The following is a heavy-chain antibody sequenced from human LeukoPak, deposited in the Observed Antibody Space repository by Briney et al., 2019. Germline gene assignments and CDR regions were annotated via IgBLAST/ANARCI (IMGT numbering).Heavy chain of an antibody. J-gene: IGHJ4*02. Sequence: ASVKVSCKASGYTLTGYYMHWVRQAPGQGLEWMGWINPNSGGTNYAQKFQGRVTMTRDTSISTAYMELSRLRSDDTAVYYCARESAIAAALDYWGQGTLVTVSS. V-gene: IGHV1-2*02. CDR3: ARESAIAAALDY. CDR2: INPNSGGT. D-gene: IGHD6-13*01. CDR1: GYTLTGYY.